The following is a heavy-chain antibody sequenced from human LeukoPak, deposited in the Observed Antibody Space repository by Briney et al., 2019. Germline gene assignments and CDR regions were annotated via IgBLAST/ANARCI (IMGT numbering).Heavy chain of an antibody. D-gene: IGHD3-22*01. V-gene: IGHV4-4*07. Sequence: PSETLSLTCTVSGGSISSYYWSWIRQPAGKGLEWIGRIYTSGSTNYNPSLKSRVTMSVDTSKNQFSLKLSSVTAADTAVYYCARNTPLYDSSGYYKYYYYYYMDVWGKGTTVTVSS. CDR3: ARNTPLYDSSGYYKYYYYYYMDV. J-gene: IGHJ6*03. CDR1: GGSISSYY. CDR2: IYTSGST.